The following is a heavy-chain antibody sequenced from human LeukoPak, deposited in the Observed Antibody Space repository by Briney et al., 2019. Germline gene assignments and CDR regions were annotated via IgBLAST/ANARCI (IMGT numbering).Heavy chain of an antibody. V-gene: IGHV4-4*02. D-gene: IGHD2-15*01. CDR3: ARATDGYCSGGSCYEDAFDI. CDR2: IYHSGST. CDR1: GGSISSSNW. Sequence: SETLSLTCAVSGGSISSSNWWSWVRQPPGKGLEWIGEIYHSGSTNYNPSLKSRVTISVDKSKNQFSLKLSSVTAADTAVYYCARATDGYCSGGSCYEDAFDIWGQGTMVTVSS. J-gene: IGHJ3*02.